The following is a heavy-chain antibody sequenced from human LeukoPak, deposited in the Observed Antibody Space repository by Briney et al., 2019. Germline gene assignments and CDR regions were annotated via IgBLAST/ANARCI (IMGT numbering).Heavy chain of an antibody. CDR1: GFSLSTSGLG. D-gene: IGHD7-27*01. CDR2: IYWDDDK. J-gene: IGHJ4*02. Sequence: SGPTLVNPTQTLTLTCTFSGFSLSTSGLGVGWIRQPPGKALEWLALIYWDDDKRYSPSLMSRLTITKDTSKNQVVLTMTNMDSVDTATYYCAHRPTGDGEFDYWGQGILVTVSS. CDR3: AHRPTGDGEFDY. V-gene: IGHV2-5*02.